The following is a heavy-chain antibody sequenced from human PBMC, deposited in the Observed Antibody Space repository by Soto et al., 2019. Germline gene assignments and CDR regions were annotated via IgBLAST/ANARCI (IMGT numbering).Heavy chain of an antibody. CDR1: GGSVSGYF. J-gene: IGHJ4*02. CDR2: INHSGAT. Sequence: SETLSLTCAVYGGSVSGYFWSWIRQPPGKGLEWIGEINHSGATSYSPSLDSRVTTSVDTSKNQFSLRLSSVTAADTAIYYCARRYCSDSYCSYFDYWGRGTLVTVSS. CDR3: ARRYCSDSYCSYFDY. V-gene: IGHV4-34*01. D-gene: IGHD2-15*01.